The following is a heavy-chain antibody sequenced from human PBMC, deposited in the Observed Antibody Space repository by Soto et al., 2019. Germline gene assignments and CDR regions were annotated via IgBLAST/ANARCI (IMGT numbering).Heavy chain of an antibody. V-gene: IGHV1-69*02. CDR3: ARGPRGYCSSTSCYGREYYYYYMDV. J-gene: IGHJ6*03. Sequence: QVQLVQSGAEVKKPGSSVKVSCKASGGTFSSYTISWVRQAPGQGLEWMGRIIPILGIANYAQKFQGRVTITAHKSTSTAYMELSSLRSEDTAVYYCARGPRGYCSSTSCYGREYYYYYMDVWGKGTTVTVSS. CDR2: IIPILGIA. CDR1: GGTFSSYT. D-gene: IGHD2-2*01.